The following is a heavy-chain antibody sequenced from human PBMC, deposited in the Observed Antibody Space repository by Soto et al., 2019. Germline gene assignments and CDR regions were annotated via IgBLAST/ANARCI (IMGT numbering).Heavy chain of an antibody. Sequence: QVQLQESGPGLVKPSHTLSLNCTVSGGSITSSGYYWSWIRQHPGEGLEWIGFTSNSGSTSYNPSLKSRVTISVDTSSNQFSLNLKSVTAADTAVYYCARGGGSTKVDYWGQGTLVTVSP. D-gene: IGHD2-2*01. CDR2: TSNSGST. J-gene: IGHJ4*02. CDR1: GGSITSSGYY. V-gene: IGHV4-31*03. CDR3: ARGGGSTKVDY.